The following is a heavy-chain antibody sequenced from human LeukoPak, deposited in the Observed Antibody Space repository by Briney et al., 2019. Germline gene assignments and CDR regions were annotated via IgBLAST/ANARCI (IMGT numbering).Heavy chain of an antibody. Sequence: ASVKVSCRASGYTFTTYGISCVRQAPGQGLEWMGWISAYNGNTNYAQKLQGRVTMTTETSTSTAYMELRSLRSDDTAVYYCARDRSIVVVPAATSPRRGTYYYYGMDVWGQGTTVTVSS. CDR3: ARDRSIVVVPAATSPRRGTYYYYGMDV. V-gene: IGHV1-18*01. CDR1: GYTFTTYG. CDR2: ISAYNGNT. D-gene: IGHD2-2*01. J-gene: IGHJ6*02.